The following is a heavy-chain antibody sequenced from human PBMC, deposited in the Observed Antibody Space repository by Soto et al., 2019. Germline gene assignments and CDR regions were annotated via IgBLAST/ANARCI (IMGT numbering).Heavy chain of an antibody. D-gene: IGHD4-4*01. CDR1: GGSISSGGYY. J-gene: IGHJ6*03. CDR3: AESNYRGNYMDV. Sequence: TLSLTCTVSGGSISSGGYYWSWIRQHPGKGLEWIGYIYYSGSTYYNPSLKSRVTISVDTSKNQFSLKLSSVTAADTAVYYCAESNYRGNYMDVWGKGTTGTVSS. V-gene: IGHV4-31*03. CDR2: IYYSGST.